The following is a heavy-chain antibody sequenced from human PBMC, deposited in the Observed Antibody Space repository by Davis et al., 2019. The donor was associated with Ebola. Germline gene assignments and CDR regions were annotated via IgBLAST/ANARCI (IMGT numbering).Heavy chain of an antibody. Sequence: SETLSLTCTVPGGSISSYYWSWIRQPPGKGLEWIGYIYYSGSTNYNPSLKSRVTISVDTSKNQFSLKLSSVTAADTAVYYCARVAGYSYGYPLDIWGQGTMVTVSS. V-gene: IGHV4-59*01. D-gene: IGHD5-18*01. CDR1: GGSISSYY. CDR2: IYYSGST. CDR3: ARVAGYSYGYPLDI. J-gene: IGHJ3*02.